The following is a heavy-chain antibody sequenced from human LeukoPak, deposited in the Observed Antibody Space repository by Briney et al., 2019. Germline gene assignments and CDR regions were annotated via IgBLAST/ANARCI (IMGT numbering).Heavy chain of an antibody. Sequence: SETLSLTCAVYGGSFSGYYWSWIRQPPGKGLEWIGEINHSGSTDYNPSLKSRVTISVDTSKNQFSLKLSSVTAADTAVYYCARGRSGTTFLRDAFDIWGQGTMVTVSS. CDR3: ARGRSGTTFLRDAFDI. CDR2: INHSGST. CDR1: GGSFSGYY. V-gene: IGHV4-34*01. D-gene: IGHD2-2*01. J-gene: IGHJ3*02.